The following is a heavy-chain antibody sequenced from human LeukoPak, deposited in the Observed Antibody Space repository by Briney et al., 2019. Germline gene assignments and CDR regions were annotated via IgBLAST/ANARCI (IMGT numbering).Heavy chain of an antibody. D-gene: IGHD1-26*01. CDR3: ARAGDSGSYRSAFDI. V-gene: IGHV1-2*02. CDR1: GYTFTGYY. CDR2: INPNSGGI. Sequence: ASVKVSCKASGYTFTGYYMHWVRQAPGQGLEWMGWINPNSGGINYAQKFQGRVTMTRDTSISTAYMELSRLRSDDTAVYYCARAGDSGSYRSAFDIWGQGTMVTVSS. J-gene: IGHJ3*02.